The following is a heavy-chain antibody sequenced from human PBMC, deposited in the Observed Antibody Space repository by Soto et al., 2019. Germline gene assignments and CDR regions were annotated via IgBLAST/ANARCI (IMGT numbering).Heavy chain of an antibody. CDR1: GGSISSSNW. V-gene: IGHV4-4*02. CDR2: IYHSGST. D-gene: IGHD6-19*01. J-gene: IGHJ6*02. CDR3: ARDGVAVAGDYYYYGMDV. Sequence: SETLSLTCAVSGGSISSSNWWSWVRQPPGKGLEWIGEIYHSGSTNYNPSLKSRVTISVDKSKNQFSLKLSSVTAAGTAVYYCARDGVAVAGDYYYYGMDVWGQGTTVTVSS.